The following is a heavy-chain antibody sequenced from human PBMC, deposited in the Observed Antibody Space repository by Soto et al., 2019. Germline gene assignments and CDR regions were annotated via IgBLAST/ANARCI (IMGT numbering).Heavy chain of an antibody. CDR3: AREVQVHTPAFVY. V-gene: IGHV1-69*19. Sequence: QVQLVQSGAEMKKPGSSVKVSCQSSGGTFNTYAMNWVRQAPGQGPEWMGDISPMFGAANDAPKFQGRVTITADESTGTSYMQLSSLTSEDTALYFCAREVQVHTPAFVYWGQGTLVTASS. J-gene: IGHJ4*02. CDR2: ISPMFGAA. D-gene: IGHD3-10*01. CDR1: GGTFNTYA.